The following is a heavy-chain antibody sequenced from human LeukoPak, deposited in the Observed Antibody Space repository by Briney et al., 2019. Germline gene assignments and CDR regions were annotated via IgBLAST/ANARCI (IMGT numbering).Heavy chain of an antibody. Sequence: GRSLRLSCAASRFTLSRHAMHWVRQAPGKGLEWVSLIYDSGATTYADSVKGRFTISRDSSKNTLSLQMNNLRAEDTAVYYCARPVAGGYWSFGYWGQGVLVTVST. CDR1: RFTLSRHA. J-gene: IGHJ4*02. CDR2: IYDSGAT. CDR3: ARPVAGGYWSFGY. V-gene: IGHV3-53*01. D-gene: IGHD1-1*01.